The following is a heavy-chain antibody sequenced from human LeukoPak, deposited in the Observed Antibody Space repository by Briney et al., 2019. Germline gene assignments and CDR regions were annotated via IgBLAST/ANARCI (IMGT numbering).Heavy chain of an antibody. CDR2: INRDGGGT. V-gene: IGHV3-74*01. Sequence: GGSLRLSCAASRFTFSDYWMHWVRQAPGKGLVWVSRINRDGGGTTYADSVKGRFTISRDNAKNTLYLQMNSLRAEDTAVYFCARVAYGDCGVFDYWGRGTLVTVSS. D-gene: IGHD2-21*02. CDR1: RFTFSDYW. CDR3: ARVAYGDCGVFDY. J-gene: IGHJ4*02.